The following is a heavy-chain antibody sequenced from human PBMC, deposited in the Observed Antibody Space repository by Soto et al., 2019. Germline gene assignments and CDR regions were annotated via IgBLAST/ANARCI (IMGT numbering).Heavy chain of an antibody. CDR3: ARSGYANGDY. Sequence: EVQLVESGGGVVRPGGSLRLSCAASGFTFDDYAMSWVRQAPGKGVEWVSAINWNGDNTGYADSVQGRFTISRDNAKNSLYLQMNSLRAEDTALYYCARSGYANGDYWGQGTLVTVSS. CDR1: GFTFDDYA. CDR2: INWNGDNT. D-gene: IGHD2-15*01. V-gene: IGHV3-20*04. J-gene: IGHJ4*02.